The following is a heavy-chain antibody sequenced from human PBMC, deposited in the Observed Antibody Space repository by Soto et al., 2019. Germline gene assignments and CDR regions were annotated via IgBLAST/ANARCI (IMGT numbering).Heavy chain of an antibody. CDR2: IYYSGRT. CDR1: GGSISDYQ. D-gene: IGHD3-16*02. V-gene: IGHV4-59*01. Sequence: QVQLQESGPGLVKPSETLSLTCSISGGSISDYQWSWIRQPPGKCLEWIGYIYYSGRTNYNPSLKSRVTISLDTSTKQFSLRLRSVTAADTAVYYCARMRGFGEISSDFGYRGQGALVTVSS. J-gene: IGHJ4*02. CDR3: ARMRGFGEISSDFGY.